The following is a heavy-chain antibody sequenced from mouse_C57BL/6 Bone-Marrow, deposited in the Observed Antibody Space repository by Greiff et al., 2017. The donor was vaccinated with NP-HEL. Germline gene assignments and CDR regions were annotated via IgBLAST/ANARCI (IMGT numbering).Heavy chain of an antibody. J-gene: IGHJ2*01. V-gene: IGHV5-16*01. CDR1: GFTFSDYY. CDR2: INYDGSST. D-gene: IGHD1-1*01. CDR3: ARVGGSSFYYFDY. Sequence: DVKLVESEGGLVQPGSSMKLSCTASGFTFSDYYMAWVRQVPEKGLEWVANINYDGSSTYYLDSLKSRFIISRDNAKNILYLQMSSLKSEDTATYYCARVGGSSFYYFDYWGQGTTLTVSS.